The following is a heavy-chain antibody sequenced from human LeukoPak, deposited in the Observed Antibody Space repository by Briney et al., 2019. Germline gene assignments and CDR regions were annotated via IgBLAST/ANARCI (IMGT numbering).Heavy chain of an antibody. V-gene: IGHV3-30*04. D-gene: IGHD3-16*01. Sequence: GGSLRLSCAASGFTFSSYTMHWVRQAPGTGLHWVAAISSDGKNKFYADSVRGRFTISRDSSKNTLYLQMNSLRAEDTAVYYCARGPLRAFAYYYGMDVWGKGTTVTVSS. J-gene: IGHJ6*04. CDR3: ARGPLRAFAYYYGMDV. CDR2: ISSDGKNK. CDR1: GFTFSSYT.